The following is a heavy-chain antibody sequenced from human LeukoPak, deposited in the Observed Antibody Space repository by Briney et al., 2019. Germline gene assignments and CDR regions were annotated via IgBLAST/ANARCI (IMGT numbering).Heavy chain of an antibody. CDR2: IYSDGST. CDR1: GFTVSSNY. J-gene: IGHJ6*02. CDR3: ARLAAHYGMDV. Sequence: GGSLRLSCAASGFTVSSNYMSWVRQAPGKGLEWVSVIYSDGSTSYADSVKGRFTVSRDNSKNTLYLQMNSLRTEDTAIYYCARLAAHYGMDVWGQGTTVTVSS. V-gene: IGHV3-53*01. D-gene: IGHD2-15*01.